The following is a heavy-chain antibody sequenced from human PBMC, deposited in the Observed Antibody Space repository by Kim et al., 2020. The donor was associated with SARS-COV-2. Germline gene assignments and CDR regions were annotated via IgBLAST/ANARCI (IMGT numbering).Heavy chain of an antibody. CDR1: GFTFSSYG. J-gene: IGHJ4*02. V-gene: IGHV3-33*01. Sequence: GGSLRLSCAASGFTFSSYGMHWVRQAPGKGLEWVAVIWYDGSNKYYADSVKGRFTISRDNSKNTLYLQMNSLRAEDTAVYYCARDKRLRTTLDYWGQGTLVTVSS. D-gene: IGHD5-12*01. CDR2: IWYDGSNK. CDR3: ARDKRLRTTLDY.